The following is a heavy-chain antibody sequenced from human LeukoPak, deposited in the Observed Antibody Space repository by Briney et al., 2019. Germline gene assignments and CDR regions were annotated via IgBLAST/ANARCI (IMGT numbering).Heavy chain of an antibody. D-gene: IGHD4-11*01. CDR3: ARGLNTVTTSLGY. CDR2: IYASGNT. V-gene: IGHV4-4*07. Sequence: SETLSLTCTVSGGPISSYYWSWVRQPAGKGLEWIGRIYASGNTNYNPSLKGRVTMTVDTSKNQFSLNLSSVTAADTAVYYCARGLNTVTTSLGYWGQGTLVTVSS. CDR1: GGPISSYY. J-gene: IGHJ4*02.